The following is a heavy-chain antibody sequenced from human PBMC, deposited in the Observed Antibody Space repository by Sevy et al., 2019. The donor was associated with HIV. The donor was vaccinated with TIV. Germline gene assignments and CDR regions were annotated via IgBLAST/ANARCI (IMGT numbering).Heavy chain of an antibody. Sequence: GGSLRLSCAASGFTFSSYAMSWVRQAPGKGLEWVSAISGSGGSTYYADSVKGRFTISRDNSKNTVFLHMNSLRGEDTTVYFCAKDSSTWSIDYWGQGSLVTVSS. D-gene: IGHD6-13*01. CDR2: ISGSGGST. CDR1: GFTFSSYA. J-gene: IGHJ4*02. V-gene: IGHV3-23*01. CDR3: AKDSSTWSIDY.